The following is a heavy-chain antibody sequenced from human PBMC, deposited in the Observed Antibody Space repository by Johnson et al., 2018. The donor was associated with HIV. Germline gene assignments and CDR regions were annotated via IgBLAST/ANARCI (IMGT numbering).Heavy chain of an antibody. D-gene: IGHD1-26*01. CDR3: AREGSGSYQI. Sequence: VQLVESGGGVVQPGRSLRLSCAASGFTFSSYGMHWVLQAPGKGLEWAAVISYDGSDKYYADSVKGRFTISRDNSKNTLYLQMSGLRSEDTAIYYCAREGSGSYQILGQGTMVTVSS. CDR1: GFTFSSYG. V-gene: IGHV3-30*03. CDR2: ISYDGSDK. J-gene: IGHJ3*02.